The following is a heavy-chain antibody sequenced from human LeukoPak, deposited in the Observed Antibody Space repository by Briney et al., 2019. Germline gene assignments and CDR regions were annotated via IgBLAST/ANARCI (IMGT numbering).Heavy chain of an antibody. CDR1: GGSFSGYY. Sequence: SETLSLTCAVYGGSFSGYYWSWIRQPPGKGLEWIGEINHSGSTNYNPSLKSRVTISVDTSKNQFSLKLSSVTAADTAVYYCARVPQWLGKVGFDYWGQGTLVTVSS. J-gene: IGHJ4*02. CDR2: INHSGST. CDR3: ARVPQWLGKVGFDY. D-gene: IGHD6-19*01. V-gene: IGHV4-34*01.